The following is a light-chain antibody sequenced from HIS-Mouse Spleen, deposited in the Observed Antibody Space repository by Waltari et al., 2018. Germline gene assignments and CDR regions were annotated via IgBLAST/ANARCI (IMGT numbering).Light chain of an antibody. J-gene: IGLJ1*01. V-gene: IGLV2-14*01. Sequence: QSALTQPASVSGSPGQSITISCTGTSSDVGGYNHVPWYQQHPGKAPKLMIYEVSNRPSGVSNRFSGSKSGNTASLTISGLQAEDEADYYCSSYTSSSTYVFGTGTKVTVL. CDR2: EVS. CDR1: SSDVGGYNH. CDR3: SSYTSSSTYV.